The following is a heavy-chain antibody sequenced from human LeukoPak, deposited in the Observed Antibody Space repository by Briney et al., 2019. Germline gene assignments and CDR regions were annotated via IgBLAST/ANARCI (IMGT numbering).Heavy chain of an antibody. CDR1: GFTFSSYW. V-gene: IGHV4-39*01. CDR3: ARRPYYYDSSGYPGNFDY. Sequence: GSLRLSWAASGFTFSSYWMSWVRQPPGKGLEWIGSIYYSGSTYYNPSLKSRVTISVDTSKNQFSLKLSSVTAADTAVYYCARRPYYYDSSGYPGNFDYWGQGTLVTVSS. J-gene: IGHJ4*02. D-gene: IGHD3-22*01. CDR2: IYYSGST.